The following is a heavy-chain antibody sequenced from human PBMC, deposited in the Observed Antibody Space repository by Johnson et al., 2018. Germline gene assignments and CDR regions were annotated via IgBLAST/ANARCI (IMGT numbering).Heavy chain of an antibody. CDR2: IWFDGRDK. CDR1: GFNFREFG. Sequence: QLVQSGGGVVQPWRSLRLSCAASGFNFREFGMHWVRQAPGKGLEWLSLIWFDGRDKNYADSVRGRFIISRDNSKNTVYLELNSLRVEDTAVYYCARDLAPNLELPYYFDYWGQGTLF. V-gene: IGHV3-33*01. CDR3: ARDLAPNLELPYYFDY. J-gene: IGHJ4*02. D-gene: IGHD1-7*01.